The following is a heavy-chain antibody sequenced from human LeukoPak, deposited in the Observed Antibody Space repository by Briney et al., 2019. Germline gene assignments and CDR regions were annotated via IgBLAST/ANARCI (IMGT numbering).Heavy chain of an antibody. D-gene: IGHD1-26*01. CDR2: ISYDGNTE. V-gene: IGHV3-30*18. J-gene: IGHJ4*02. Sequence: GRSLRLSCGASGFNFHTYGVHWVRQPPGKGLEWVALISYDGNTEYYAESVKGRFTISRDNAKNSLYLQMNSLRAEDTAVYYCTKDLAQMGAIPYFFDYWGQGTLVTVSS. CDR1: GFNFHTYG. CDR3: TKDLAQMGAIPYFFDY.